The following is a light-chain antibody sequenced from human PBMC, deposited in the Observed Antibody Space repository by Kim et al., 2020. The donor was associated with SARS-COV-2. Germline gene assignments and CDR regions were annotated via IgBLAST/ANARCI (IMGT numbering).Light chain of an antibody. J-gene: IGKJ3*01. CDR3: QQYYSSPGFT. Sequence: DIVMTQSPDSLAVSLGERATINCKSSQSLLYSSNNKNYVAWYQQKPGQPPKLLIYWASTRESGVPDRFSGSGSGTDFTLTISSLQAEDVAIYYCQQYYSSPGFTFGPGTKVDIK. V-gene: IGKV4-1*01. CDR1: QSLLYSSNNKNY. CDR2: WAS.